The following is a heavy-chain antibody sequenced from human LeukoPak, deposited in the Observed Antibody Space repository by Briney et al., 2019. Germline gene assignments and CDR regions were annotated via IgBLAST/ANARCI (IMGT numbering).Heavy chain of an antibody. CDR2: IIPIFGTA. CDR1: GGTFSSYA. V-gene: IGHV1-69*05. D-gene: IGHD3-9*01. Sequence: SVKVSCKASGGTFSSYAISWVRQAPGQGLEWMGGIIPIFGTANYAQKFQGRVTITTDESTSTAYMELRSLRSDDTAVYYCAITYYDILTGYRYYGMDVWGQGTTVTVSS. CDR3: AITYYDILTGYRYYGMDV. J-gene: IGHJ6*02.